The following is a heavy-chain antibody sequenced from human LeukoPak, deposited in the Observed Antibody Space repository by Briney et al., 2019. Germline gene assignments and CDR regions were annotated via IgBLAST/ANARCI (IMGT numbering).Heavy chain of an antibody. D-gene: IGHD3-22*01. CDR2: ISSSSSTI. J-gene: IGHJ1*01. V-gene: IGHV3-48*01. CDR3: VVGDYDSSGYYQEYFQH. CDR1: GFTFSSYS. Sequence: GGSLRLSCAASGFTFSSYSMNWVRQAPGKGLEWVSYISSSSSTIYYADSVKGRFTISRDNAKNSLYLQMNSLRAEDTAVYYCVVGDYDSSGYYQEYFQHWGQGTLVTVSS.